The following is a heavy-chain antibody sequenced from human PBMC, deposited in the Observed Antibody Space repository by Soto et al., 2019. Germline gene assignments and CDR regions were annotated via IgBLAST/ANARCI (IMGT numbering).Heavy chain of an antibody. CDR1: GFTFSSYG. D-gene: IGHD3-10*01. V-gene: IGHV3-33*01. CDR2: IWYDGSNK. CDR3: ARDHEREGYGSGMDV. J-gene: IGHJ6*02. Sequence: ESVGGVVQPGRSLRLSCAASGFTFSSYGMHWVRQAPGKGLEWVAVIWYDGSNKYYADSVKGRFTISRDNSKNTLYLQMNSLRAEDTAVYYCARDHEREGYGSGMDVWGQGTTVTVSS.